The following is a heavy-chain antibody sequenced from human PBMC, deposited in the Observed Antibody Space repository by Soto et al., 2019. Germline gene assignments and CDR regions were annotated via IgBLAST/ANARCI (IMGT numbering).Heavy chain of an antibody. CDR1: GFTFSSYA. J-gene: IGHJ6*02. D-gene: IGHD5-12*01. CDR2: ISGSGGST. V-gene: IGHV3-23*01. CDR3: AKDIGGVGWLRNYYGMDV. Sequence: GGSLRLSCAASGFTFSSYAMSWVRQAPGKGLEWVSAISGSGGSTYYADSVKGRFTISRDNSKNTLYLQMNSLRAEDTAVYYCAKDIGGVGWLRNYYGMDVWGQGTTVTVSS.